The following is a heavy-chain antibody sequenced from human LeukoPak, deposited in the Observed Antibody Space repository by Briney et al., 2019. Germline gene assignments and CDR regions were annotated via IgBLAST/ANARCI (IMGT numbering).Heavy chain of an antibody. CDR2: INQDGSDK. V-gene: IGHV3-7*01. CDR1: GFTFSAST. J-gene: IGHJ4*02. Sequence: GGSLRLSCAASGFTFSASTMNWVRQAPGKGLECVANINQDGSDKYYVDSVKGRFTISRDNTKNSLYLQMNSLRAEDTAVYYCVGGDYWGQGTLVTVSS. CDR3: VGGDY.